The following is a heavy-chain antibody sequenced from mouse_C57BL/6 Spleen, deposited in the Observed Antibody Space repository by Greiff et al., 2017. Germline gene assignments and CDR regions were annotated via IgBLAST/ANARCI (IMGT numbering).Heavy chain of an antibody. CDR3: ARERYGNYYFDY. J-gene: IGHJ2*01. D-gene: IGHD2-1*01. V-gene: IGHV1-26*01. CDR1: GYTFTDYY. CDR2: INPNNGGT. Sequence: VQLQQSGPELVKPGASVKISCKASGYTFTDYYMNWVKQSHGKSLEWIGDINPNNGGTSYNQKFKGKATLTVDKSSSTAYMELRSLTSEDSAVYYCARERYGNYYFDYWGQGTTLTVSS.